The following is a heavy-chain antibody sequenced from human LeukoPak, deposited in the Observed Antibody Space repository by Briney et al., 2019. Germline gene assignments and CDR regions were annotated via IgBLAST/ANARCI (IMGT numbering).Heavy chain of an antibody. CDR1: GGSFSGYY. J-gene: IGHJ4*02. CDR3: ARGRYCSSTSCYVRFGAYYFDY. V-gene: IGHV4-34*01. D-gene: IGHD2-2*01. Sequence: SETLSLTCAVYGGSFSGYYWSWIRQPPGKGLEWIGEINHSGSTNYNPSLKSRVTISVDTSKNQFSLKLSSVTAADTAVYYCARGRYCSSTSCYVRFGAYYFDYWGQGTLVTVSS. CDR2: INHSGST.